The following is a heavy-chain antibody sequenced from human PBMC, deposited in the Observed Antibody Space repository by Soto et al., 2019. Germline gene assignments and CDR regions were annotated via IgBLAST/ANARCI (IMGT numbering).Heavy chain of an antibody. CDR2: ITPNGGNA. J-gene: IGHJ4*02. CDR1: GFTFATYA. V-gene: IGHV3-30-3*01. D-gene: IGHD3-22*01. CDR3: TRDTAGDSWFPLGY. Sequence: QVQLVESGGGVVQPGSSLRLSCAASGFTFATYAMDWVRQAPGKGLEWVGVITPNGGNARDADSAKGRFTISRDNVRKTVSLQMDSLRPEDTAIYYCTRDTAGDSWFPLGYWGQGTLVAVSS.